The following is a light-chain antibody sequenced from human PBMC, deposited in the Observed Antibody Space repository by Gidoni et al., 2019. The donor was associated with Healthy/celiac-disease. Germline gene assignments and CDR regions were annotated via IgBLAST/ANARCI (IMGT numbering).Light chain of an antibody. V-gene: IGLV3-1*01. Sequence: SYELTQPPSVSVSPGQTASITCSGDKLGDKYACWYQQKPGQSTVLVIYQDSKRPSGIPERFSGSNSGNTATLTISGTQAMDEADYYCQAWDSSTAIFGGGTKLTVX. CDR3: QAWDSSTAI. J-gene: IGLJ2*01. CDR2: QDS. CDR1: KLGDKY.